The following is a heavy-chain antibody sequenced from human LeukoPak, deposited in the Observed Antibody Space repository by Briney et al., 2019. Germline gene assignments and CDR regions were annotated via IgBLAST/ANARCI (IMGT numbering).Heavy chain of an antibody. J-gene: IGHJ4*02. CDR1: GYSFNSYG. Sequence: GASVKVSCKASGYSFNSYGIGWVRQAPGQGLEWMGWLSVHNGHTSYAQKFQGVFTMTTDTSTDTAYMELRSLRSDDTAVYYCARLLVTEYKSGWYGHNFDHWGQGTQVTVSS. CDR2: LSVHNGHT. V-gene: IGHV1-18*01. D-gene: IGHD6-13*01. CDR3: ARLLVTEYKSGWYGHNFDH.